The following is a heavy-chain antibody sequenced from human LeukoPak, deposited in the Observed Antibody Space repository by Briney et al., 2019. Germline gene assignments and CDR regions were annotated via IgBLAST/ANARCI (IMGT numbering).Heavy chain of an antibody. D-gene: IGHD3-10*01. CDR3: ARDKKPSYYYGSGSYKGMDV. V-gene: IGHV1-69*13. CDR1: GATFSSYA. Sequence: SVKLSCKASGATFSSYAISWDRQSPGQRPEWMVEIIPIFGTANYAQKFQCLITSTADESTCTAYMELSSLRSEGTAVYYCARDKKPSYYYGSGSYKGMDVWGKGTTVTVSS. CDR2: IIPIFGTA. J-gene: IGHJ6*04.